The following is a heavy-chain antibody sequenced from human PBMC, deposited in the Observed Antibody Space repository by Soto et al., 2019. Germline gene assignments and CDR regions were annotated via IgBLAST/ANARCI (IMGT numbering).Heavy chain of an antibody. CDR2: INHSGST. J-gene: IGHJ4*02. V-gene: IGHV4-34*01. Sequence: QVQLQQWGAGLLKPSETLSLTCAVYGGSFSGYYWSWIRQPPGKGLEWIGEINHSGSTNYNPSLKSRVTISVDTSKNQFSLKLSSVTAADTAAYYCARAAPRYCSGGSCYSGRDYWDQGTLVTVSS. D-gene: IGHD2-15*01. CDR1: GGSFSGYY. CDR3: ARAAPRYCSGGSCYSGRDY.